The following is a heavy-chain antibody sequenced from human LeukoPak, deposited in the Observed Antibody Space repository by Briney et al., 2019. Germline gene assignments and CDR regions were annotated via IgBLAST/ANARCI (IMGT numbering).Heavy chain of an antibody. CDR1: GGSFSGYY. J-gene: IGHJ4*02. CDR3: ASGYSGYHSPGSDY. D-gene: IGHD5-12*01. CDR2: INHSGST. Sequence: PSETLSLTCAVYGGSFSGYYWSWIRQPPGKGLEWIGEINHSGSTNYNPSLKSRVTISVDTSKNQFSQKLSSVTAADTAVYYCASGYSGYHSPGSDYWGQRTLVTVSS. V-gene: IGHV4-34*01.